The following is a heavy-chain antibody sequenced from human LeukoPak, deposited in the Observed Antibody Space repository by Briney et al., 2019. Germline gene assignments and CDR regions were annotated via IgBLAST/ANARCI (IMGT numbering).Heavy chain of an antibody. Sequence: GGTLRLSCAASGFTFSSYGMSCVREAPGKGLEWVSAISGSGGSTYYADSVKGRFTISRDNSKNTLYLQMNSLRAEDTAVYYCAKDPIAAAGMNWFDPWGQGTLVTVSS. CDR2: ISGSGGST. CDR1: GFTFSSYG. J-gene: IGHJ5*02. V-gene: IGHV3-23*01. D-gene: IGHD6-13*01. CDR3: AKDPIAAAGMNWFDP.